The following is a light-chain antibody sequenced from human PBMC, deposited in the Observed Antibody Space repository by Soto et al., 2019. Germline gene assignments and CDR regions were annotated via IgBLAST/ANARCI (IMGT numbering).Light chain of an antibody. CDR1: QTVSSN. J-gene: IGKJ4*01. Sequence: PPGERSTLSGRASQTVSSNLAWYQQTPGQAPRLLIYGASTRATGIPARFSGSGSGTEFTLTIDSLQPDDFATFYCQQYSTYPLTFGGGTKVDIK. CDR2: GAS. CDR3: QQYSTYPLT. V-gene: IGKV3-15*01.